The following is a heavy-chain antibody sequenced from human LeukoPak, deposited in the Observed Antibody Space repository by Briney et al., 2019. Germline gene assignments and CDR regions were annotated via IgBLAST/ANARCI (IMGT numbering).Heavy chain of an antibody. V-gene: IGHV3-53*05. D-gene: IGHD3-22*01. CDR2: IYGDGRT. CDR3: ARVRSAKNYYYDSSGYSGPRDAFDI. Sequence: GGSLRLSCAASGFTVSNMYMTWVRQAPGKGLEWVSLIYGDGRTSYADSVKGRFTISRDNSKNTLYLQMNSLRAEDTAVYYCARVRSAKNYYYDSSGYSGPRDAFDIWGQGTMVTVSS. CDR1: GFTVSNMY. J-gene: IGHJ3*02.